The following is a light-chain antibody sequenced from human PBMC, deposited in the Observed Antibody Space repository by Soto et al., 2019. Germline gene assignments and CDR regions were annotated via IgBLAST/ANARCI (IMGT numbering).Light chain of an antibody. CDR2: GAS. V-gene: IGKV1-12*01. CDR1: QGVGNF. J-gene: IGKJ1*01. CDR3: LQTSTFPRT. Sequence: DIQMTQSPSSVSASVGDRFTISCRASQGVGNFLAWYQQTPGPAPRLLIHGASSLSREIPSRFSGGGTGTHFTLTISGLQPEDLATYFCLQTSTFPRTFGQGTKVDI.